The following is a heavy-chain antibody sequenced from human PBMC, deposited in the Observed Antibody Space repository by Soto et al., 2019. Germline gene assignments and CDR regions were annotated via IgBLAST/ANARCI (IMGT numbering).Heavy chain of an antibody. CDR1: GFMFSNYW. D-gene: IGHD4-17*01. Sequence: EVYLVESGGGLVQPGGSLRLSCEASGFMFSNYWMNWVRQAPGKGLQWVANIKEDGSAKSYVDSVKGRFTISRDNAKKSLYLQMISLRIEDTAVYFCGRVSDYADVVDTWGQGTLVIVSS. V-gene: IGHV3-7*03. CDR3: GRVSDYADVVDT. J-gene: IGHJ5*02. CDR2: IKEDGSAK.